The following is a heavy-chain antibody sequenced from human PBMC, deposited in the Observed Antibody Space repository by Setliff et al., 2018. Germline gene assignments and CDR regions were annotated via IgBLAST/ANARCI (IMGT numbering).Heavy chain of an antibody. Sequence: SVKVSCKASGYTFTSYAISWVRQAPGQGLEWMGGIIPIFGTANYADSVRGRFTISRDISKDTLYLQMNSLRPEDTAVYYCARGGDYCGGECYIPPPDSYWGQGTLVTVSS. CDR1: GYTFTSYA. V-gene: IGHV1-69*05. CDR3: ARGGDYCGGECYIPPPDSY. CDR2: IIPIFGTA. J-gene: IGHJ4*02. D-gene: IGHD2-21*01.